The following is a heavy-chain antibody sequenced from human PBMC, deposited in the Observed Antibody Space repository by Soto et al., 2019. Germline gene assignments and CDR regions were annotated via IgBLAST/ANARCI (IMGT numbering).Heavy chain of an antibody. CDR1: GYTFTSYG. CDR3: ASRADSKEYQRGYSGYALLADPGAYYYYGMDV. V-gene: IGHV1-18*01. D-gene: IGHD5-12*01. J-gene: IGHJ6*02. Sequence: QVQLVQSGAEVKKPGASVKVSCKASGYTFTSYGISWVRQAPGQGLEWMGWISAYNGNTNYAQKLQGRVTMTTDTSTSTAYMELRSLRSDDTAVYYCASRADSKEYQRGYSGYALLADPGAYYYYGMDVWGQGTTVTVSS. CDR2: ISAYNGNT.